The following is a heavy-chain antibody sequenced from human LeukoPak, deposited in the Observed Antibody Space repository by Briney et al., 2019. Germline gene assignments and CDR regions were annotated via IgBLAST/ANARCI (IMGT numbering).Heavy chain of an antibody. V-gene: IGHV4-59*08. J-gene: IGHJ4*02. CDR3: ARRGAGEAAAGFDY. Sequence: SETLSLTCTVSGGSISSYYWSWIRQPPGKGLEWIGYIYYSGSTNYNPSLKSRVTISVDTSKNQFSLKLSSVTAADTAVYYCARRGAGEAAAGFDYWGQGTLVTVSS. D-gene: IGHD6-13*01. CDR1: GGSISSYY. CDR2: IYYSGST.